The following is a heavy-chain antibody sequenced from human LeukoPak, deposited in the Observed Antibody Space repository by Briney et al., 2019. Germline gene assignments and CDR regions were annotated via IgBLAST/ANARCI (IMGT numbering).Heavy chain of an antibody. CDR2: INPDSGGT. J-gene: IGHJ4*02. V-gene: IGHV1-2*04. CDR3: ATSRGPTPALDY. D-gene: IGHD3-10*01. Sequence: GASVKVSCKASGYTFTGYYMHWVRQAPGQGLEWMGWINPDSGGTNYAQNFQGWVTMTRDTSISTAYMELNRLRSDDTAVYYCATSRGPTPALDYWGQGTLVTVSS. CDR1: GYTFTGYY.